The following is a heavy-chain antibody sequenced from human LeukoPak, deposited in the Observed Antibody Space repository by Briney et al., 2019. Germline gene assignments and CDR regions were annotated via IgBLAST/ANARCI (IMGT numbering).Heavy chain of an antibody. Sequence: GGSLRLSCAASGFSFSNYAMNWVRQAPGKGLEWVSVIYSGGSTYYADSVKGRFTISRDNSKNTLYLQMNSLRADDTAVYYCARQVDFSSGWSNWFDPWGQGTLVTVSS. CDR3: ARQVDFSSGWSNWFDP. CDR2: IYSGGST. J-gene: IGHJ5*02. D-gene: IGHD6-19*01. V-gene: IGHV3-23*03. CDR1: GFSFSNYA.